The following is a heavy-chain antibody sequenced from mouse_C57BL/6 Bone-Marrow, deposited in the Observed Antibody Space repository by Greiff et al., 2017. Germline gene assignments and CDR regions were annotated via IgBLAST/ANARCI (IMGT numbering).Heavy chain of an antibody. CDR2: IYPRDGST. Sequence: QVQLQQSDAELVKPGASVKISCKVSGYTFTDHTIHWMKQRPEQGLEWIGYIYPRDGSTKYNEKFKGKATLTADKSSSTSYMQLNSLTSEDSAVYVCAINCYGSRAWFAYWGQGTLVTVSA. CDR1: GYTFTDHT. D-gene: IGHD1-1*01. J-gene: IGHJ3*01. CDR3: AINCYGSRAWFAY. V-gene: IGHV1-78*01.